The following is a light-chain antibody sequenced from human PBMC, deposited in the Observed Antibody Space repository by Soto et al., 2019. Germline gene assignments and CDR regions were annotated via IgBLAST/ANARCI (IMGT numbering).Light chain of an antibody. CDR3: CSYAGSSTPLI. V-gene: IGLV2-23*02. CDR2: EVS. J-gene: IGLJ1*01. Sequence: QSVLTQPASVSGSPGQSITISCTGTSSDVGSYNLVSWYQQHPGKAPKLMIYEVSKRPSGVSNRFSGSKSGNTASLTISGLQAEDEADYYCCSYAGSSTPLIFGTGNKVTV. CDR1: SSDVGSYNL.